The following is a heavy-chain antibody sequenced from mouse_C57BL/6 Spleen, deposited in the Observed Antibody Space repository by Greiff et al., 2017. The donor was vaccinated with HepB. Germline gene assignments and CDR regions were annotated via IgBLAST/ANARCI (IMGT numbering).Heavy chain of an antibody. J-gene: IGHJ2*01. CDR3: AIRANWDPFDY. D-gene: IGHD4-1*01. CDR2: IHPSDSDT. V-gene: IGHV1-74*01. CDR1: GYTFTSYW. Sequence: QVQLKQPGAELVKPGASVKVSCKASGYTFTSYWMHWVKQRPGQGLEWIGRIHPSDSDTNYNQKFKGKATLTVDKSSSTAYMQLSSLTSEDSAVYYCAIRANWDPFDYWGQGTTLTVSS.